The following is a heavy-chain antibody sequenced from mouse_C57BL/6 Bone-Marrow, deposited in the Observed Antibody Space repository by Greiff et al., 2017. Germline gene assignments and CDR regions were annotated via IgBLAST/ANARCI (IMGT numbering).Heavy chain of an antibody. CDR1: GFTFSSYA. J-gene: IGHJ1*03. V-gene: IGHV5-4*01. CDR2: ISDGGSYT. CDR3: ARDLRGFDGYLHPHWYFDV. Sequence: DVKLVESGGGLVKPGGSLKLSCAASGFTFSSYAMSWVRQTPEKRLEWVATISDGGSYTYYPDNVKGRFTISRDNAKNNLYLQMSHLKSEDTAMYYCARDLRGFDGYLHPHWYFDVWGTGTTVTVSS. D-gene: IGHD2-3*01.